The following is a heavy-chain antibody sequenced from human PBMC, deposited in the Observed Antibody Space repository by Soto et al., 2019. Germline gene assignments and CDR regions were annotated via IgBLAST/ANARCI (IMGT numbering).Heavy chain of an antibody. D-gene: IGHD3-10*01. CDR2: IYYSGST. CDR3: ARHGITMVRGRYYGMDV. CDR1: GGSISSSSYY. J-gene: IGHJ6*02. V-gene: IGHV4-39*01. Sequence: PSETLSLTCTVSGGSISSSSYYWGWILQPPGKGLEWIGSIYYSGSTYYNPSLKSRFTISVDTSKNQFSLKLSSVTAADTAVYYCARHGITMVRGRYYGMDVSGPGTTVTVSS.